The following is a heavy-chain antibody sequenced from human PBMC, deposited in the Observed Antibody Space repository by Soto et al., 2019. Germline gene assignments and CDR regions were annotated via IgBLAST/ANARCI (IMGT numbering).Heavy chain of an antibody. J-gene: IGHJ4*02. CDR2: SSSSDTYK. D-gene: IGHD3-10*01. CDR3: ARDGSGSYYANLDF. CDR1: GFTLSSYS. Sequence: PGGSLRLSCAVSGFTLSSYSMNWVRQAPGKGLEWVSSSSSSDTYKYYADSVKGRFTISRDNARNSVYLQMNSLRAEDSAVYYCARDGSGSYYANLDFWGQGTLVTVSS. V-gene: IGHV3-21*01.